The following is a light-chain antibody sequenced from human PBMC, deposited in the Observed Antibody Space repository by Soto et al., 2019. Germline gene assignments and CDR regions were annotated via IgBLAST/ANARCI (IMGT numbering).Light chain of an antibody. CDR1: SYNIGAGYD. J-gene: IGLJ2*01. V-gene: IGLV1-40*01. Sequence: QSVLTQPPSVSGAPGQRVTISCAGNSYNIGAGYDVNWYQQLPGTPPKLLIYDDSNRPSGVPDRFSGSRSATSASLAITGLQAEDESNYYCQSADSSLSGSVVFGGGTKLTVL. CDR3: QSADSSLSGSVV. CDR2: DDS.